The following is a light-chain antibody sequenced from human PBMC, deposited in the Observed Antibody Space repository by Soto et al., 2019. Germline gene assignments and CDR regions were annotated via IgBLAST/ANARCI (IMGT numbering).Light chain of an antibody. J-gene: IGKJ5*01. Sequence: EIVMTQSPATLSVSPGERATLSCRASQSVSNNLAWYQQRPGQAPSLLIYGASTRATGIPARFSGSGSGTEFTLTISSLQSEDFAVYYCQQYSKWPPITFGQETRLEIK. CDR2: GAS. CDR1: QSVSNN. CDR3: QQYSKWPPIT. V-gene: IGKV3-15*01.